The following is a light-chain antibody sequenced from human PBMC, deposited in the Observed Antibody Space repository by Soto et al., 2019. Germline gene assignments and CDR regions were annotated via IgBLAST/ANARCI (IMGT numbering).Light chain of an antibody. Sequence: QSALTQPASVSGSPGQSITISCTGTSSDIGGYDYVSWYQQRPGNAPKLMIYEVRYRPSGVSNRFSGSKSGNTASLTISGLQAEDEAVYYCCSYTRTSNHYFFGSGTKVTVL. J-gene: IGLJ1*01. V-gene: IGLV2-14*01. CDR2: EVR. CDR3: CSYTRTSNHYF. CDR1: SSDIGGYDY.